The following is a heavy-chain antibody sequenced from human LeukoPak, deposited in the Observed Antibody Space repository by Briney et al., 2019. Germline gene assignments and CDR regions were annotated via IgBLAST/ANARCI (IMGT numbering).Heavy chain of an antibody. D-gene: IGHD3-16*01. Sequence: PSETLSLTCTVSGGSISSYYWSWIRQPPGKGLEWIGYIYYSGSTNYNPSLKSRVTISVDTSKNQFSLKLSSVTAADTAVYYCARGGPYYYCYGMDVWGQGTTVTVSS. CDR1: GGSISSYY. CDR3: ARGGPYYYCYGMDV. V-gene: IGHV4-59*01. J-gene: IGHJ6*02. CDR2: IYYSGST.